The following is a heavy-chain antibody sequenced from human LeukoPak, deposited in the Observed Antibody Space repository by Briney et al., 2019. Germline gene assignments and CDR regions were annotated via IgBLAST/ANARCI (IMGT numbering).Heavy chain of an antibody. V-gene: IGHV1-69*13. D-gene: IGHD2-8*01. CDR3: SSHAQRRNDLFVGDY. CDR2: IIPIFGTA. CDR1: GGTFNNYA. Sequence: SVKVSCKASGGTFNNYANSWVRQAPGQGLEWMGGIIPIFGTAKYAQKFQGRVTITADESTSTAYMALISLRSDDTAVYYCSSHAQRRNDLFVGDYWGQGTLVTVSS. J-gene: IGHJ4*02.